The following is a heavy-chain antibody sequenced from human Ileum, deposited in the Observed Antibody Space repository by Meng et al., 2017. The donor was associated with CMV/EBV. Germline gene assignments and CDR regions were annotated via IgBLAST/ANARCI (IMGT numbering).Heavy chain of an antibody. Sequence: VQLQESGPGLLTPSQTLSLTCTLSGGSISSGDYWWSWIRQPPGMGLEWIGYISYSGSTYCNPSLRSRVTVSVDTSNNQFSLDLRSGTAADTAVYYCARAVAGWYFDLWGRGTLVTVSS. J-gene: IGHJ2*01. V-gene: IGHV4-30-4*08. D-gene: IGHD3-10*01. CDR1: GGSISSGDYW. CDR3: ARAVAGWYFDL. CDR2: ISYSGST.